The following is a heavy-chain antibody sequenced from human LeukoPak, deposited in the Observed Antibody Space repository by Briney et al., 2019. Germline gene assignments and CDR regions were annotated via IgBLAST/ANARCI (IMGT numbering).Heavy chain of an antibody. J-gene: IGHJ4*02. D-gene: IGHD2-2*01. CDR3: ARQLGYCSSTSCYADKVDY. V-gene: IGHV1-8*01. CDR1: GYTFTSYD. Sequence: ASVKVSCKASGYTFTSYDINWVRQATGQGLEWMGWMNPNSGNTGYAQKFQGRVTMTRNTSISTAYMELSSLRSEDTAVYYCARQLGYCSSTSCYADKVDYWGQGTLVTVSS. CDR2: MNPNSGNT.